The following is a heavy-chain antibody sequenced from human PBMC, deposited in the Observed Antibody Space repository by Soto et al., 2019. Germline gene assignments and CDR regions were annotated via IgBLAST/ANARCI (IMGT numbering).Heavy chain of an antibody. CDR2: ISGSGGST. Sequence: EVQLLESGGGLVQPGGSLRLSCVVSGFSFSSYAMSWVRQAPGKGLEWVSVISGSGGSTYYVDSVKGRFTISRDNSKNTLYLQMNSLRDEDTAVYYGGKGRGSDCGADCYLDYWGQGTLVTVSS. J-gene: IGHJ4*02. D-gene: IGHD2-21*02. CDR1: GFSFSSYA. CDR3: GKGRGSDCGADCYLDY. V-gene: IGHV3-23*01.